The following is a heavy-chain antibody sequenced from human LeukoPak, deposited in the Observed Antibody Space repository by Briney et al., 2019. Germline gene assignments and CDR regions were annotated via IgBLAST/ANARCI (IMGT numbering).Heavy chain of an antibody. J-gene: IGHJ3*02. Sequence: SETLSLTCTVSGGSISGCYWNWIRQPAGKGLEWIGRIYTSGTTNYNPSLKSRVTMSVDTSKNQFSLKLSSVTAADTAVYYCARETGTTLTFDIWGQGTMVTVSS. CDR1: GGSISGCY. V-gene: IGHV4-4*07. CDR3: ARETGTTLTFDI. D-gene: IGHD1-1*01. CDR2: IYTSGTT.